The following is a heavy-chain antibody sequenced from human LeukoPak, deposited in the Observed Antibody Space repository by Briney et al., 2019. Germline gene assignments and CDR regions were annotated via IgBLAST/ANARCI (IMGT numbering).Heavy chain of an antibody. CDR3: ARGGNLYYYDSSGWDY. CDR1: GFTFSSYS. V-gene: IGHV3-7*01. Sequence: PGGSLRLSCAASGFTFSSYSMSWVRQAPGKGLEWVANIKQDGSEKYYVDSVKGRFTISRDNAKNSLYLQMNSLRAEDTAVYYCARGGNLYYYDSSGWDYWGQGTLVTVSS. D-gene: IGHD3-22*01. J-gene: IGHJ4*02. CDR2: IKQDGSEK.